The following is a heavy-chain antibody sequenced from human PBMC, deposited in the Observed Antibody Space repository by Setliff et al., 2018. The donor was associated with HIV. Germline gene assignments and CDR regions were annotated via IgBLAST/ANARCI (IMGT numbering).Heavy chain of an antibody. CDR2: IYHSGST. D-gene: IGHD3-22*01. Sequence: SETLSLTCAVSGYSISSGYYWGWIRQPPGKGLEWIGSIYHSGSTYYNPTLKSRVTISVDTSKNQFSLKLSSVTAADAAVYYCASRVYYYDSSGYLREEGFDPWGQGTLVTVSS. J-gene: IGHJ5*02. V-gene: IGHV4-38-2*01. CDR3: ASRVYYYDSSGYLREEGFDP. CDR1: GYSISSGYY.